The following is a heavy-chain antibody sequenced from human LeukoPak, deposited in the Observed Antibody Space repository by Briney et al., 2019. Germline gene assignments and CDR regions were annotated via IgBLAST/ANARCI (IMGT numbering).Heavy chain of an antibody. CDR3: VKVTSAY. Sequence: GGSLRLSCAASGLTFSKTWMSWVRQAPGKGLEWVSAISASDGRTYYADSVRGRFTISRDNSKNTLYLQMNSLRAEDTAVYYCVKVTSAYWGQGTLVTVSS. CDR2: ISASDGRT. V-gene: IGHV3-23*01. CDR1: GLTFSKTW. J-gene: IGHJ4*02.